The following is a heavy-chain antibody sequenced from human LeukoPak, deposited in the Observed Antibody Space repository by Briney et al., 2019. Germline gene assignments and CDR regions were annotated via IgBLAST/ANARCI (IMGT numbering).Heavy chain of an antibody. D-gene: IGHD5-18*01. CDR1: GGSFSGYY. CDR2: INHSGST. J-gene: IGHJ6*02. Sequence: PSETLSLTCAVYGGSFSGYYWSWIRQPPGKGLEWIGEINHSGSTNYNPSLKSRVTISVDTSKNQFSLKLSSVAAADTAVYYCARDTAMVTLGMDVWGQGTTVTVSS. CDR3: ARDTAMVTLGMDV. V-gene: IGHV4-34*01.